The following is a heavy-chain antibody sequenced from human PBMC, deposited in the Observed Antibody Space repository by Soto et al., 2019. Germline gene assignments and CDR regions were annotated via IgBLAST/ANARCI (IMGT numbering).Heavy chain of an antibody. J-gene: IGHJ6*02. D-gene: IGHD1-1*01. CDR1: GYGFTSYW. CDR2: IYPGDSDT. Sequence: GESLKISCKGSGYGFTSYWIGWVRQMPGKGLEWMGIIYPGDSDTRYSPSFQGQVTISADKSISTAYLQWSSLKASDTAMYYCARLNWNDGTYYYYGMDVWGQGTTVTVSS. CDR3: ARLNWNDGTYYYYGMDV. V-gene: IGHV5-51*01.